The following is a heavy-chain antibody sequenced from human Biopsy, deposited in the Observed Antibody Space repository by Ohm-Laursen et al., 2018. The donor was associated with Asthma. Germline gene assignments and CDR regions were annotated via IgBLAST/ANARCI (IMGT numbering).Heavy chain of an antibody. CDR2: LIPVLGTA. D-gene: IGHD5-12*01. Sequence: SSVKVSCKTSGGSFSNYAISWARQAPRQGLEWMGGLIPVLGTADYAQMFEGRVTITADESTSTAYMELSSLRSEDTAVYYCARGYSGSDRIVYYYSGMEVWGPGTTVTVSS. CDR1: GGSFSNYA. V-gene: IGHV1-69*01. J-gene: IGHJ6*02. CDR3: ARGYSGSDRIVYYYSGMEV.